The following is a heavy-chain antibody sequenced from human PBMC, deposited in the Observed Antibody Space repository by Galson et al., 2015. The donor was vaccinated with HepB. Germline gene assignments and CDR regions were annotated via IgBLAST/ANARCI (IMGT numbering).Heavy chain of an antibody. CDR2: ITANNGKT. CDR3: ARSTVTITSDYFDS. J-gene: IGHJ4*02. CDR1: GYTFNAYG. V-gene: IGHV1-18*01. D-gene: IGHD4-11*01. Sequence: KVSCKASGYTFNAYGLAWVRQAPGQGLEWMGWITANNGKTKYAQRLQGRVSMTTDMSTSTAYMELTNLKSDDTAVYYCARSTVTITSDYFDSWAREPWSPSPQ.